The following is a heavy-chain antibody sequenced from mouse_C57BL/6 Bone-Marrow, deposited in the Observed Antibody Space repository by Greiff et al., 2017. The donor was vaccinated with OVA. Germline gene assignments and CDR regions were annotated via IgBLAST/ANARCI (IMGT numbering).Heavy chain of an antibody. CDR1: GYTFTSYG. CDR2: IYPRSGNT. J-gene: IGHJ1*03. V-gene: IGHV1-81*01. D-gene: IGHD1-1*01. CDR3: ARGAYYYGSRDWYFDV. Sequence: VQLQQSGAELARPGASVKLSCKASGYTFTSYGISWVKQRTGQGLEWIGEIYPRSGNTYYNEKFKGKATLTADKSSSTAYMELRSLTSEDSAVYVCARGAYYYGSRDWYFDVWGTGTTVTVSS.